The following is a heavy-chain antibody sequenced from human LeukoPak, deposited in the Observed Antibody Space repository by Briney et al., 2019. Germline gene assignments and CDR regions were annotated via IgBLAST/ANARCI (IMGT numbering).Heavy chain of an antibody. D-gene: IGHD5-18*01. J-gene: IGHJ5*02. Sequence: PGGSLRLSCTASGFTFSQYEMNWVRQAPGKGLEWVAYITSGGGSLHYADSVQGRFTISRDNAKNTLYLQMNSLRAEDTAVYYCAKAFGGYSQGCFDPWGQGTLVTVSS. CDR1: GFTFSQYE. CDR2: ITSGGGSL. CDR3: AKAFGGYSQGCFDP. V-gene: IGHV3-48*03.